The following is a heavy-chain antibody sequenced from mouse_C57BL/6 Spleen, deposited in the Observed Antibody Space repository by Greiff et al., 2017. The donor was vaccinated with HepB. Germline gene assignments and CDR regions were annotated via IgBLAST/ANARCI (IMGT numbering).Heavy chain of an antibody. D-gene: IGHD4-1*01. CDR1: GYAFSSSW. CDR2: IYPGDGDT. Sequence: VQLQQSGPELVKPGASVKFSCKASGYAFSSSWMNWVKQRPGKGLEWIGRIYPGDGDTNYNGKFKGKATLTADKSSSTAYMQLSSLTSEDSAVYFCARDWDWYFDVWGTGTTVTVSS. J-gene: IGHJ1*03. CDR3: ARDWDWYFDV. V-gene: IGHV1-82*01.